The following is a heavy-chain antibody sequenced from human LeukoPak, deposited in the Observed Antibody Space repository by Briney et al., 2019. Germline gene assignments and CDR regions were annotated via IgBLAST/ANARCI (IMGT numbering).Heavy chain of an antibody. CDR2: ISYSGGST. CDR3: AKGARYSGSPEDYMDV. V-gene: IGHV3-23*01. D-gene: IGHD1-26*01. CDR1: GFTFSSYA. Sequence: GGSLRLSCAASGFTFSSYAMSWVRQAPGKGLEWVSVISYSGGSTYYADSVKGRFIISRDNSKNTLYLQMNSLRAEDTAVYYCAKGARYSGSPEDYMDVWGKGTTVTVSS. J-gene: IGHJ6*03.